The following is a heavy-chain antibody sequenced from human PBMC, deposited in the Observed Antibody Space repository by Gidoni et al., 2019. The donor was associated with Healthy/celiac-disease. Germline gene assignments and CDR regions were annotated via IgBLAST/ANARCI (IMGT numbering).Heavy chain of an antibody. Sequence: QLQLQESGPGLVKPSETLSLTCTVSGGSISSSSYYWVWIRQPPGKGLEWIGTMYYSGSTYYNPSLKSRVTISIDTSKNQFSLKLSSVTAADTAVYYCARDLVDNTGYYSLLDYYYYGMDVWGQGTTVTVSS. CDR1: GGSISSSSYY. CDR2: MYYSGST. CDR3: ARDLVDNTGYYSLLDYYYYGMDV. J-gene: IGHJ6*02. V-gene: IGHV4-39*07. D-gene: IGHD3-22*01.